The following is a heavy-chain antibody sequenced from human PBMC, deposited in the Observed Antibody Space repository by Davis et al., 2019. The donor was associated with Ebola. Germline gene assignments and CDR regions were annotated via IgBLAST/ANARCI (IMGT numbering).Heavy chain of an antibody. J-gene: IGHJ4*02. CDR3: ARDSRYYEFWSGSTFDY. D-gene: IGHD3-3*01. CDR2: ISSSSSTI. CDR1: GFTFSSYS. Sequence: GGSLRLSCAASGFTFSSYSMNWVRQPPGKGLEWVSYISSSSSTIYYADSVKGRFTLSRDNAKNLLYLQMNSLGDEDTAVYYCARDSRYYEFWSGSTFDYWGQGTLVTVSS. V-gene: IGHV3-48*02.